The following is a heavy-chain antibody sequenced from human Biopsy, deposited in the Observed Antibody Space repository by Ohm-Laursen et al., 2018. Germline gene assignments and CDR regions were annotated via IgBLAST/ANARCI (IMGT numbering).Heavy chain of an antibody. CDR3: ATKLTGYFHH. D-gene: IGHD3-9*01. CDR2: NIPILGTG. J-gene: IGHJ1*01. V-gene: IGHV1-69*06. Sequence: GASVKVSCKAPEGTFSNYGVNWVRQAPGQGLEWLGGNIPILGTGNYAQKVQDRVTVAADTSTSTATMELRSLRSDDTAVYYCATKLTGYFHHWGQGTLVIVSS. CDR1: EGTFSNYG.